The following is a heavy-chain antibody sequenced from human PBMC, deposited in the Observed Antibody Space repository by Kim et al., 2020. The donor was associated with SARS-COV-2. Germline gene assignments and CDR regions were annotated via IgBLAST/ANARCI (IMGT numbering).Heavy chain of an antibody. V-gene: IGHV3-74*01. CDR3: ARQKYYYYGMDV. J-gene: IGHJ6*02. Sequence: SHGGSVNGPFTISRDNAKNTLYLQMNSLRAEDTAVYYCARQKYYYYGMDVWGQGTTVTVSS.